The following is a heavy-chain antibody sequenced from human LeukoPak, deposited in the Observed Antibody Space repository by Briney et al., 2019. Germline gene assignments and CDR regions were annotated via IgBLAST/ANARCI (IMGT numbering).Heavy chain of an antibody. CDR3: ARVGLVDYGDYYYMDV. CDR2: ISSSGSTI. Sequence: PGGSLRLSCAASGFTFSSYEMNWVRQAPGKGLEWVSYISSSGSTIYYADSVKGRFTIPRDNSKNTLYLQMNSLRAEDTAVYYCARVGLVDYGDYYYMDVWGKGTTVTVSS. CDR1: GFTFSSYE. V-gene: IGHV3-48*03. J-gene: IGHJ6*03. D-gene: IGHD4-17*01.